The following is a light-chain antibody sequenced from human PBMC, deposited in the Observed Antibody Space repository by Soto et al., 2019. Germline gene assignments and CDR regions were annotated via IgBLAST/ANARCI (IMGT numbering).Light chain of an antibody. J-gene: IGLJ1*01. CDR2: EVT. CDR3: SSYTSRSTLGV. Sequence: QSALTQPASVSGSPGQSITISCTGTSSDVGGYNYVSWYQQHPGKAPKLMIYEVTNRPSGVSNRFSGSKSGNTASLTISGPQAGDEADYYCSSYTSRSTLGVLGTGTKVTVL. CDR1: SSDVGGYNY. V-gene: IGLV2-14*01.